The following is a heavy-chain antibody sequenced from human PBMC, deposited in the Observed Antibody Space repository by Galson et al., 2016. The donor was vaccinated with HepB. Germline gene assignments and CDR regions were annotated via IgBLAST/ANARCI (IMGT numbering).Heavy chain of an antibody. V-gene: IGHV4-31*03. J-gene: IGHJ4*02. D-gene: IGHD3-3*01. Sequence: TLSLTCTVSGGSVSSGGYYWSWIRQLPGKGLEWIGYIYYSGNTYYNPSLRSRIIISLDMSNNQFSLELSSVTAADTAVYFCATVAPLGDFPDPAAPFASWGQGTLVSVSS. CDR1: GGSVSSGGYY. CDR2: IYYSGNT. CDR3: ATVAPLGDFPDPAAPFAS.